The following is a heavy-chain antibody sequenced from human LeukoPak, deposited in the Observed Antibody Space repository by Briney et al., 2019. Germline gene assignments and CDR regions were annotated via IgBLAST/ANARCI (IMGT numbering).Heavy chain of an antibody. CDR3: ARVGAGGDY. V-gene: IGHV3-23*01. D-gene: IGHD3-10*01. J-gene: IGHJ4*02. CDR2: ISASGGST. CDR1: GFTFSSYA. Sequence: GGSLRLSCAASGFTFSSYAMSWVRQAPGKGLEWVSGISASGGSTYYADFVKGRFTISRDNSKNALYLQMNSLRAEDTAVYYCARVGAGGDYWGQGTLVTVSS.